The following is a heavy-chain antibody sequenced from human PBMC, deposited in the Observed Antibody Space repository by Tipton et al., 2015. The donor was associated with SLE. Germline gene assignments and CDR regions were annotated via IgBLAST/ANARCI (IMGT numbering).Heavy chain of an antibody. V-gene: IGHV4-39*01. CDR2: IYYSGST. D-gene: IGHD6-19*01. CDR3: ARPNTSGWVFDY. Sequence: LRLSCTVSGGSISSSSYYSGWIRQPPGKGLECIGSIYYSGSTYYNPSLKSRVTISVDTSKNQFSLKLSAVTAADTAVFYCARPNTSGWVFDYWGQGTLVTVSS. J-gene: IGHJ4*02. CDR1: GGSISSSSYY.